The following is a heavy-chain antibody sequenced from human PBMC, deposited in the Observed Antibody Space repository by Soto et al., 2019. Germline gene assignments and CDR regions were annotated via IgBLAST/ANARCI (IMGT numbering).Heavy chain of an antibody. CDR2: IYWDDAK. D-gene: IGHD3-16*01. V-gene: IGHV2-5*02. J-gene: IGHJ4*02. Sequence: QITLKESGPTLVKPTQTLTLTCTFSGFSLSTSGVGVGWIRQPPGKALEWLALIYWDDAKHYSPSLKSRLTIPKDTSKNQVVLTMTNMDPVDTAPYYCEPKGGGDRILDYWGQGTLVTVSS. CDR3: EPKGGGDRILDY. CDR1: GFSLSTSGVG.